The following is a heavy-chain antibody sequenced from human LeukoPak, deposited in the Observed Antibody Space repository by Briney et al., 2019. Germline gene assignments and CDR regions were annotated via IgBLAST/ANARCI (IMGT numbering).Heavy chain of an antibody. V-gene: IGHV1-69*02. D-gene: IGHD2-2*01. Sequence: SVKVSCKASGGTFSSYTISWVRQAPGQGLEWMGRIIPILGIANYAHKFQGRVTITADKSTSTAYMELSSLRSEDTAVYYCASNVPAAIRYYYYYYMDVWGKGTTVTVSS. CDR3: ASNVPAAIRYYYYYYMDV. CDR2: IIPILGIA. J-gene: IGHJ6*03. CDR1: GGTFSSYT.